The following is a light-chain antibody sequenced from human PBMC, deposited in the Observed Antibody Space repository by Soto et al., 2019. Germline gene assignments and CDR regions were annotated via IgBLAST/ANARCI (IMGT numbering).Light chain of an antibody. Sequence: DIQMTQSPSSLSASVGDRVTITCRATQGISNYLAWYQQKPGKVPKLLIYAASTLQSGVPSRFSGSGSGTHFTLTINSLQPEDVATYYCQKYISAPFTFGPGTNVDI. CDR2: AAS. V-gene: IGKV1-27*01. CDR1: QGISNY. J-gene: IGKJ3*01. CDR3: QKYISAPFT.